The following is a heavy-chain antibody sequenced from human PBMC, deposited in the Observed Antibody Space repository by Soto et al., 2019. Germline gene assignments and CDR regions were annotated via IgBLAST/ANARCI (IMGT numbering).Heavy chain of an antibody. D-gene: IGHD1-26*01. V-gene: IGHV3-21*01. J-gene: IGHJ6*02. CDR1: GFTFSSYS. CDR2: ISSSSSYI. Sequence: EVQLVESGGGLVKPGGSLRLSCAASGFTFSSYSMNWVRQAPGKGLEWVSSISSSSSYIYYADSVKGRFTISRDNAKNSLYLQMNSLRAEDTAVYYCARAGGSPKPGYYYGMDVWGQGTTVTVSS. CDR3: ARAGGSPKPGYYYGMDV.